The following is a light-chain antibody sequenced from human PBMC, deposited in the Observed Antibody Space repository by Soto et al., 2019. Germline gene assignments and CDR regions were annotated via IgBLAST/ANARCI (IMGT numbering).Light chain of an antibody. Sequence: QYVLTQPPSASGTPGQRVTISCSGSSSNMGSNNVNWYQQLPGAAPKLLIYSKDQRPSWVPDRFSGSKSGTSASLAISGLQSEDEADYYCAAWDDSLNGVVFGGGTKLTVL. J-gene: IGLJ2*01. CDR1: SSNMGSNN. CDR3: AAWDDSLNGVV. V-gene: IGLV1-44*01. CDR2: SKD.